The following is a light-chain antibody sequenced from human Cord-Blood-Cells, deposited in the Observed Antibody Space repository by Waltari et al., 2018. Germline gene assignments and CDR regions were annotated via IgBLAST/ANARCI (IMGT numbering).Light chain of an antibody. CDR2: QDS. CDR3: QACDSSTYV. J-gene: IGLJ1*01. CDR1: KLGDEY. V-gene: IGLV3-1*01. Sequence: SYELTQPPSVSVSPGQTASITCSGDKLGDEYACWYQQKPGQSPVLVIYQDSKRPSGIPERFSGSNSGNTATLTISGTQAMDEADYYCQACDSSTYVFGTGTKVTVL.